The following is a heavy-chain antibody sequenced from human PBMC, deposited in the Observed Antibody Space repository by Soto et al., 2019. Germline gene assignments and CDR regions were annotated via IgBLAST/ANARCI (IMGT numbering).Heavy chain of an antibody. CDR3: ARPIAVAGLPDAFDI. V-gene: IGHV3-11*01. D-gene: IGHD6-19*01. J-gene: IGHJ3*02. CDR2: ISSSGSTI. CDR1: GFTFSDYY. Sequence: PGGSLRLSCAASGFTFSDYYMSWIRQAPGKGLEWVSYISSSGSTIYYADSVKGRFTISRDNAKNSLYLQMNSLRAEDTAVYYCARPIAVAGLPDAFDIWGQGTMVTVSS.